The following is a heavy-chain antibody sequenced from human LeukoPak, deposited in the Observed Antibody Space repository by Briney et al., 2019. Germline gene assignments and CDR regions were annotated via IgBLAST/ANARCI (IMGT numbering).Heavy chain of an antibody. D-gene: IGHD3-10*01. CDR1: RLTFSSYW. Sequence: GESLRLSCAASRLTFSSYWMSWVRQAPGKGLEWVANIKQDGSEKYYVDSVKGRFTISRDNAKNSLYLQMNSLRAEDTAVYYCARDRITMGRGAIDYWGQGTLVTVSS. CDR2: IKQDGSEK. V-gene: IGHV3-7*05. J-gene: IGHJ4*02. CDR3: ARDRITMGRGAIDY.